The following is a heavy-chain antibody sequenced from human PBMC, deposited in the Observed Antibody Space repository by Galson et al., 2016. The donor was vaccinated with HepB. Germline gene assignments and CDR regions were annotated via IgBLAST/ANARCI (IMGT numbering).Heavy chain of an antibody. J-gene: IGHJ4*02. CDR1: GFTFSNYV. CDR3: AKDREDSGGYAFDY. V-gene: IGHV3-23*01. CDR2: IGRGGEWT. D-gene: IGHD4-17*01. Sequence: SLRLSCAASGFTFSNYVMSWVRQAPGKGLEWVSAIGRGGEWTNYAESVKGRFTISRDNSKNTLFLQMNSLRAEDTAVYYCAKDREDSGGYAFDYWGQGTLVTVSS.